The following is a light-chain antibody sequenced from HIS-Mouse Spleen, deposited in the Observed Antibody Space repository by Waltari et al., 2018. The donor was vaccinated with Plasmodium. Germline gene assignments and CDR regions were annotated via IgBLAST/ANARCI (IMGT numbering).Light chain of an antibody. J-gene: IGKJ1*01. V-gene: IGKV3-20*01. Sequence: EIVLTQSPGTQSLSPGDRATLSCRASQSVSSSYLAWYQQKPGQAPRLLIYGASSRATGIPDRFSGSGSGTDFTLTISRLEPEDFAVYYCQQYGSSSWTFGQGTKVEIK. CDR1: QSVSSSY. CDR2: GAS. CDR3: QQYGSSSWT.